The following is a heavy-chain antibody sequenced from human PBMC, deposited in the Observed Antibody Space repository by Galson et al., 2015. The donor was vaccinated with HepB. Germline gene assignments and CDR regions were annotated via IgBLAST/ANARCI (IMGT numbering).Heavy chain of an antibody. D-gene: IGHD3-9*01. J-gene: IGHJ4*02. CDR2: ISGGGGTT. CDR1: GFSFSNYA. V-gene: IGHV3-23*01. Sequence: SLRLSCAASGFSFSNYAMSWVRQAPGKGLEWVSAISGGGGTTDYSDSAKGRFTISRDNSRNTLSLQMNRLRVEDTAVYYCAKDLFPSYDILTYFVYWGQGTLVTVSS. CDR3: AKDLFPSYDILTYFVY.